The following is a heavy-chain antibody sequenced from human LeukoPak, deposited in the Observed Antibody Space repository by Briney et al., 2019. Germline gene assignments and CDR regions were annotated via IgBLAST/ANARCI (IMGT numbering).Heavy chain of an antibody. Sequence: GGSLRLSCAASGFTFSSYAMSWVRQAPGKGLEWVSAISGSGGSTYYADSVKGRFTIPRDNSKNTLYLQMNSLRAEDTAVYYCAKGGNYCTSTSCPPVDYWGQGTLVTVSS. CDR1: GFTFSSYA. CDR3: AKGGNYCTSTSCPPVDY. D-gene: IGHD2-2*01. CDR2: ISGSGGST. J-gene: IGHJ4*02. V-gene: IGHV3-23*01.